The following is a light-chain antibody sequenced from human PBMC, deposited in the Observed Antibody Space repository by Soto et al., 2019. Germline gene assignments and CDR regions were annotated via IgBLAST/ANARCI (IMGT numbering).Light chain of an antibody. V-gene: IGKV3-15*01. CDR3: QQYSNWPPWT. CDR2: GAS. CDR1: QSVTNS. Sequence: EIVFAQSAGTLSLSPGERATLSCRASQSVTNSFLAWYQQKPDQAPRLLIYGASTRATGIPARFSGSGSGTEFTLTISRLQSEDFAVYYCQQYSNWPPWTFGQGTKVDIK. J-gene: IGKJ1*01.